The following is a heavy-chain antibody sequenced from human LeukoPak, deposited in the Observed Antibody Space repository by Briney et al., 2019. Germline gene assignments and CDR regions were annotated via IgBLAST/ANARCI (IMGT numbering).Heavy chain of an antibody. CDR1: GYTFTSYD. J-gene: IGHJ4*02. V-gene: IGHV1-8*01. CDR3: ARGLLAGYYDSSGYVDY. CDR2: MNPNSGNT. Sequence: ASVKVSCKASGYTFTSYDINWVRQATGQGLEWMGWMNPNSGNTGYAQKFQGRVTMTRNTSISTAYMELSSLRSDDTAVYYCARGLLAGYYDSSGYVDYWGQGTLVTVSS. D-gene: IGHD3-22*01.